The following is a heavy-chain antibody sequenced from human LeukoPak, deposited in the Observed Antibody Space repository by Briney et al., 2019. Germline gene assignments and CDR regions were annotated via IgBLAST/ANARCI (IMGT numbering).Heavy chain of an antibody. CDR2: IYSGGST. CDR1: GFTVSSNY. V-gene: IGHV3-66*01. CDR3: ASPYYYGSGSYNLGAFDI. D-gene: IGHD3-10*01. J-gene: IGHJ3*02. Sequence: GGSLRLSCAASGFTVSSNYMSWVRQAPGKGPEWVSVIYSGGSTYYADSVKGRFTISRDNSKNTLYLQMNSLRAEDTAVYYCASPYYYGSGSYNLGAFDIWGQGTMVTVSS.